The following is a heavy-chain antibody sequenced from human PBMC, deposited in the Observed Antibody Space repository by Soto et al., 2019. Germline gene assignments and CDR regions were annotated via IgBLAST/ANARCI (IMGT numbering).Heavy chain of an antibody. V-gene: IGHV3-21*01. CDR2: ISSSSSYI. Sequence: GGSLRLSCASSGFTFISYSMNWVRQAPGKGLEWVSSISSSSSYIYYADSVKGRFTISRDNAKNSLYLQMNSLRAEDTAVYYCARDDVYLYLNYWGQGTLVTVSS. J-gene: IGHJ4*02. CDR1: GFTFISYS. CDR3: ARDDVYLYLNY. D-gene: IGHD2-2*01.